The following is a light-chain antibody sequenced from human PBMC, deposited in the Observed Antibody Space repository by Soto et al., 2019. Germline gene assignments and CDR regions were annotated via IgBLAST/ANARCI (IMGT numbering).Light chain of an antibody. J-gene: IGKJ4*01. CDR1: QDISNY. V-gene: IGKV1-33*01. Sequence: DIQMTQSPSSLSASVGDRVTITCQASQDISNYLNWYQQKPGKAPKLLIYDASNLETGVPSRFSGSGSGTDFTLTISSLQPEDFATYYCQQLNSYHPLTFGGGTKVDNK. CDR2: DAS. CDR3: QQLNSYHPLT.